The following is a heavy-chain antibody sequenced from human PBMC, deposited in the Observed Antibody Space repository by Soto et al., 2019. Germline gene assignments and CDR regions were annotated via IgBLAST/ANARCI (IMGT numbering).Heavy chain of an antibody. Sequence: QVQLVQSGAEVKKPGSSVKVSCKASGGTFSSYAISWVREAPGQGLEWMGGIIPIFGTANYAQKFQGRVTITADESTSTAYMVLSSLRSEDTAVYYCARDGYNSRAAACRGDRYFDLWGRGTLVTVSS. V-gene: IGHV1-69*01. J-gene: IGHJ2*01. CDR2: IIPIFGTA. D-gene: IGHD5-12*01. CDR1: GGTFSSYA. CDR3: ARDGYNSRAAACRGDRYFDL.